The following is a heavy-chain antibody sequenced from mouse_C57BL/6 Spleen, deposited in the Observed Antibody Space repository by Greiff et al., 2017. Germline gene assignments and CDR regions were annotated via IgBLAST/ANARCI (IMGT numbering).Heavy chain of an antibody. CDR1: GFNIKDDY. CDR3: TTGGIYYDYDGDY. J-gene: IGHJ2*01. V-gene: IGHV14-4*01. D-gene: IGHD2-4*01. CDR2: IDPENGDT. Sequence: VQLKQSGAELVRPGASVKLSCTASGFNIKDDYMHWVKQRPEQGLEWIGWIDPENGDTEYASKFQGKATITADTASNTAYLQLSSLTSDDTAVYYCTTGGIYYDYDGDYWGQGTTLTVSS.